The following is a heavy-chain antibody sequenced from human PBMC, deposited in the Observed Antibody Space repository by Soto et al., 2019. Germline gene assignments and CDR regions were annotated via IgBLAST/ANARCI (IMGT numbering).Heavy chain of an antibody. CDR1: GYTFTGYY. Sequence: ASVKVSCKASGYTFTGYYMHWVRQAPGQGLEWMGWINPNSGGTNYAQKFQGWVTMTRDTSISTAYMELSRLRSDDTAVYYCARVLTSHPVIAFDYWGQGTLVTVSS. J-gene: IGHJ4*02. D-gene: IGHD2-21*01. CDR2: INPNSGGT. V-gene: IGHV1-2*04. CDR3: ARVLTSHPVIAFDY.